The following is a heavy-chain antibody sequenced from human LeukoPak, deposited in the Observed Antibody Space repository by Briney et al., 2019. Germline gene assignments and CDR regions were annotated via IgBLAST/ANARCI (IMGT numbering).Heavy chain of an antibody. J-gene: IGHJ3*02. V-gene: IGHV3-23*01. CDR2: IRSGGGGT. D-gene: IGHD4-17*01. Sequence: GGSLRLSCAASGFTFSNAMIWVRQAPGRGLEWVSAIRSGGGGTLYADSVKGRFTISRDNSKNTLFLQMNNMRAEDTAVYYCARDPNGDYVGAFEMWGPGTKVTVS. CDR1: GFTFSNA. CDR3: ARDPNGDYVGAFEM.